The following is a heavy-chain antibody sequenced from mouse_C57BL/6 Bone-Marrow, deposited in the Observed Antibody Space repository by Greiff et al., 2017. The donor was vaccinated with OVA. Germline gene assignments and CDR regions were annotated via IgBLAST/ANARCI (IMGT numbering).Heavy chain of an antibody. Sequence: VQLQQSGPELVKPGASVKIPCKASGYTFTDYNMDWVKQSHGKSLEWIGDINPNNGGTIYNQKFKGKATLTVDKSSSTAYMELRSLTSEDTAVYYCARSGFDGYHWYFDDWGTGTTVTVSA. CDR2: INPNNGGT. CDR3: ARSGFDGYHWYFDD. J-gene: IGHJ1*03. D-gene: IGHD2-3*01. CDR1: GYTFTDYN. V-gene: IGHV1-18*01.